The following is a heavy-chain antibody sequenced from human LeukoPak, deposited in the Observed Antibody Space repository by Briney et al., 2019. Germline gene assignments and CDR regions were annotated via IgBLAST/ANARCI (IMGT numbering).Heavy chain of an antibody. Sequence: GSSVKVSCKASGGTFSSYAISWVRQAPGQGLEWMGGIIPIFGTANYAQKFQGRVTITTDESTSTAYMELSSLRSEATAVYYCARGGYCSSTSCYTGWFDPWGQGTLVTVSS. D-gene: IGHD2-2*02. CDR3: ARGGYCSSTSCYTGWFDP. V-gene: IGHV1-69*05. J-gene: IGHJ5*02. CDR2: IIPIFGTA. CDR1: GGTFSSYA.